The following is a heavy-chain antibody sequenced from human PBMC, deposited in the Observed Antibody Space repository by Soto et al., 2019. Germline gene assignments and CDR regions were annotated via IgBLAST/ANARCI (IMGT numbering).Heavy chain of an antibody. J-gene: IGHJ5*02. Sequence: ASVKVSCKASGYTFTSYGISWVRQAPGQGLEWMGWISAYNGNTNYAQKLQGRVTMTTDTSTSTAYMELRSLRSDDTAVYYCARDDDIVATIPWFDPWGQGNLVTVSS. D-gene: IGHD5-12*01. CDR3: ARDDDIVATIPWFDP. CDR2: ISAYNGNT. V-gene: IGHV1-18*01. CDR1: GYTFTSYG.